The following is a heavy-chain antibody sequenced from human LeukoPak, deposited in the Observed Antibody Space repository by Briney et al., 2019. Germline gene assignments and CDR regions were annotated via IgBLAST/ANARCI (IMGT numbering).Heavy chain of an antibody. Sequence: WEPLCLPCSVSGVSISSYFLSLVRQAPGKRLEWVGYIYHSGSTNYNSSLTCRVTISVDTSKNQFSLKLSSVTTADTAVYYCARHAASAEYQSHLNHFDYWGQGTLVTVSS. V-gene: IGHV4-59*08. D-gene: IGHD2-2*01. CDR1: GVSISSYF. J-gene: IGHJ4*02. CDR3: ARHAASAEYQSHLNHFDY. CDR2: IYHSGST.